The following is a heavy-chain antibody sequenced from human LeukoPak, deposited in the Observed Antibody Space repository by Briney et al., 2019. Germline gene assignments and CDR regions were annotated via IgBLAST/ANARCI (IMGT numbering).Heavy chain of an antibody. CDR1: GYTFTGYY. J-gene: IGHJ4*02. CDR2: INPNSGGT. V-gene: IGHV1-2*06. D-gene: IGHD2-15*01. CDR3: AVGYCSGGSCYATGDY. Sequence: ASVKVSCKASGYTFTGYYMHWVRQAPGQGLEWMGRINPNSGGTNYAQKFQGRVTMTRDTSISTAYLQWSSLKASDTAMYYCAVGYCSGGSCYATGDYWGQGTLVTVSS.